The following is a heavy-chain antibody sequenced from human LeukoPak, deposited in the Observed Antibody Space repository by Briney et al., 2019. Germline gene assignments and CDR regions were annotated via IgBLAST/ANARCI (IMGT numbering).Heavy chain of an antibody. J-gene: IGHJ4*02. V-gene: IGHV3-23*01. Sequence: PGGSLRLSCAASAFTFTSYAMSWVRQAPGKGLEWVSAISSSGVSTYYADSVKGRFTISRDSSKNTLYLQMNSLRVEDTAMYYCARDVLRGGQGTLVTVSS. CDR2: ISSSGVST. CDR1: AFTFTSYA. D-gene: IGHD3-10*02. CDR3: ARDVLR.